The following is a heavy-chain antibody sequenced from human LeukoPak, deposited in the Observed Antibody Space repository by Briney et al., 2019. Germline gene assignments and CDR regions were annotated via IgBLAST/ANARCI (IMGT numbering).Heavy chain of an antibody. CDR3: AKDKKSGESSEIDY. CDR1: GFTFSNYW. CDR2: INRDGSTT. V-gene: IGHV3-74*03. J-gene: IGHJ4*02. Sequence: GGSLRLSCAASGFTFSNYWVHWVRQAPGKGLVWVSRINRDGSTTKYADSVKGRFTVSRDNAKNTLNLQMNSLRAEDTAVYYCAKDKKSGESSEIDYWGQGTLVTVSS. D-gene: IGHD3-10*01.